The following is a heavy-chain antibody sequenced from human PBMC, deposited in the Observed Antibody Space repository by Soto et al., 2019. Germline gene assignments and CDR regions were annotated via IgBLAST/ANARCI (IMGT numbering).Heavy chain of an antibody. D-gene: IGHD2-2*01. CDR1: GGSSRGHY. Sequence: SQTLSLTCAVYGGSSRGHYWSWIRQPPGKELEWIGEINHSGSTNYNPSLKSRVTISVGTSKNQFSLKLSSVTAADTAVYYCAMYYFVVGRAASCFDFSCQATL. CDR3: AMYYFVVGRAASCFDF. CDR2: INHSGST. V-gene: IGHV4-34*01. J-gene: IGHJ4*02.